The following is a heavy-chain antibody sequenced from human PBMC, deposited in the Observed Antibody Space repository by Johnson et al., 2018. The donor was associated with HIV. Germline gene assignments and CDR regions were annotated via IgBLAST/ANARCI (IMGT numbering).Heavy chain of an antibody. CDR2: ISWNSGTI. D-gene: IGHD2-2*01. CDR3: AKVYSTSWRDGFDI. CDR1: GFTFDDYA. J-gene: IGHJ3*02. Sequence: VQLVESGGGVVQPGRSLRLSCAASGFTFDDYAMHWVRQAPGEGLEWVSGISWNSGTIGYADAVEGRFTISRDNAKNCLYLQMNSLRAEDTALYYCAKVYSTSWRDGFDIWGQGTMVTVSS. V-gene: IGHV3-9*01.